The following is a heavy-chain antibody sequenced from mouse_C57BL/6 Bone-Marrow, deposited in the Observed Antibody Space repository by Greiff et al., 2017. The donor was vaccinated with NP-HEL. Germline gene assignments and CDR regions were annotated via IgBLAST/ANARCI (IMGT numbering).Heavy chain of an antibody. V-gene: IGHV5-9*01. CDR1: GFTFSSYT. Sequence: EVKLVESGGGLVKPGGSLKLSCAASGFTFSSYTMSWVRQTPEKRLEWVATISGGGGNTYYPDSVKGRFTISRDNAKNTLYLQMSSLRSEDTALYYCARHDDYDRSYAMDYWGQGTSVTVSS. CDR2: ISGGGGNT. J-gene: IGHJ4*01. D-gene: IGHD2-4*01. CDR3: ARHDDYDRSYAMDY.